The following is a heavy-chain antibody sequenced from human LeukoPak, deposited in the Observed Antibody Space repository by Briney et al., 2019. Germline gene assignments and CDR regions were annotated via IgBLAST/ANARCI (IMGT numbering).Heavy chain of an antibody. J-gene: IGHJ4*02. CDR3: ARSRSGWHYFDY. CDR2: ISRTSTTI. V-gene: IGHV3-48*01. D-gene: IGHD6-19*01. CDR1: GFTFSAYD. Sequence: GGSRRLSGAASGFTFSAYDMKWVRQAPGKGLEWISYISRTSTTIFYADSVKGRFTISRDNAKNSLYLQMNSLRAEDTAIYYCARSRSGWHYFDYWGQGTLVTVSS.